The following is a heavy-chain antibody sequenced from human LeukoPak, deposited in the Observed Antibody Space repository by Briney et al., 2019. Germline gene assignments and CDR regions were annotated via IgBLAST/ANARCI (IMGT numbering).Heavy chain of an antibody. V-gene: IGHV4-30-4*08. CDR3: AKGPTMVRGVSFDY. CDR1: GGSRSSGDYF. CDR2: IYYSGST. J-gene: IGHJ4*02. Sequence: SQTLSLTCTVSGGSRSSGDYFWNWIRQTPGKGLEWIGYIYYSGSTYYNPSLKSRVTISVDTSKNQFSLKLSSVTAADTAVYYCAKGPTMVRGVSFDYWGQGTLVTVSS. D-gene: IGHD3-10*01.